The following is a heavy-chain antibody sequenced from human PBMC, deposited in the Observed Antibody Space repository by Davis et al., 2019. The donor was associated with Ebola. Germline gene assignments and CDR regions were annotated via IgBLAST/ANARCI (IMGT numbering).Heavy chain of an antibody. J-gene: IGHJ6*02. V-gene: IGHV1-69*04. Sequence: AASVKVSCKASGGTFSSYAISWVRQAPGQGLEWMGRIIPILGIANYAQKFQGRVTITADKSTSTAYMELSSLRSEDTAVYYCTRDRGTTYYYGSGRVHYYYGMDVWGQGTTVTVSS. CDR2: IIPILGIA. CDR1: GGTFSSYA. D-gene: IGHD3-10*01. CDR3: TRDRGTTYYYGSGRVHYYYGMDV.